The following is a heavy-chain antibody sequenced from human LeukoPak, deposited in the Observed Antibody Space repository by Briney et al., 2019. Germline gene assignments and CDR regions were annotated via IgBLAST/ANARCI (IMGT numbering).Heavy chain of an antibody. CDR1: GFTFSSYS. Sequence: PGGSLRLSCAASGFTFSSYSMNWVRQAPGKGLEWVSSISSSSSYIYYADSVKGRFTISRVNAKNSLYLQMNSLRAEDTAVYYCARGICSSTSCLDYWGQGTLVTVSS. D-gene: IGHD2-2*01. CDR3: ARGICSSTSCLDY. V-gene: IGHV3-21*01. J-gene: IGHJ4*02. CDR2: ISSSSSYI.